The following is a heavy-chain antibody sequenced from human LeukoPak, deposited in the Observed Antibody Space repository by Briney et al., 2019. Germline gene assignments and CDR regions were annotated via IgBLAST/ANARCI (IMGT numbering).Heavy chain of an antibody. J-gene: IGHJ4*02. CDR2: INPSSGGT. V-gene: IGHV1-2*02. CDR1: GYTFTDYY. D-gene: IGHD7-27*01. Sequence: ASVKVSCKASGYTFTDYYMHWVRQAPGQGLEWMGWINPSSGGTNYAQKFQGRVTVTRDTSISTAYMDLSRLRSDDTAVYYCARSPIGLGFFDYWGQGTLVTVSS. CDR3: ARSPIGLGFFDY.